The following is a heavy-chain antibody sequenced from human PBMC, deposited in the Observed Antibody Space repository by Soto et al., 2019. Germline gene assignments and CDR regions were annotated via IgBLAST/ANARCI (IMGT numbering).Heavy chain of an antibody. CDR1: GFTFSSYV. V-gene: IGHV3-30*18. CDR2: ISYDGSNK. J-gene: IGHJ4*02. CDR3: AKDLVVRGLPACSDY. D-gene: IGHD3-10*01. Sequence: GGSLRLSCAASGFTFSSYVMHWVRQSPGKGLEWVAVISYDGSNKYYADSVKGRFTISRDNSKNTLYLQMNSLRAEDTAVYYCAKDLVVRGLPACSDYWGQGTLVTVSS.